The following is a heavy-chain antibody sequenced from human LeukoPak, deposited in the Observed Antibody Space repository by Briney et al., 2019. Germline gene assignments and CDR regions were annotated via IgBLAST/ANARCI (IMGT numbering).Heavy chain of an antibody. CDR2: IYYSGST. Sequence: PSETLSHTCTVSGVSISSYYWSWIRQHPGKGLEWIGYIYYSGSTNYNPSLKSRVTISVDTSKNQFSLKLCSVTAADTALYYCARVGITMVRAVIITGFYYGMDVWGQGTTVTVSS. J-gene: IGHJ6*02. CDR3: ARVGITMVRAVIITGFYYGMDV. V-gene: IGHV4-59*01. CDR1: GVSISSYY. D-gene: IGHD3-10*01.